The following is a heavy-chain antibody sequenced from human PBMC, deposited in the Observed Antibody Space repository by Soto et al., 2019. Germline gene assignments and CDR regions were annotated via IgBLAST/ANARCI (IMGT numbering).Heavy chain of an antibody. D-gene: IGHD3-22*01. V-gene: IGHV3-33*01. CDR3: ARDGSMILTE. CDR2: IWYDGSNK. Sequence: QVELVEWGGGVVQPGRSLRTSCAASGFTFTTYGMHWVRQAPGKGLEWVAHIWYDGSNKYYADSVKGRFTISRDNSKGTVFLQMNSLRAEDTAVYYCARDGSMILTEWGQGTLVTVSS. J-gene: IGHJ4*02. CDR1: GFTFTTYG.